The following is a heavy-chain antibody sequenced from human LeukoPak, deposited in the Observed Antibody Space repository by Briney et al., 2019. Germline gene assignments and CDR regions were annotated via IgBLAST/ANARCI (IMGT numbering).Heavy chain of an antibody. V-gene: IGHV1-8*01. Sequence: GASVKVSCKASGYTFTSYDINWVRQATGQGLEWIGWMNPNSGNTGYAQKFQGRVTMTRNTSISTAYMELSSLRSEDTAVYYCARQPAANYYYYYYMDVWGKGTTVTISS. CDR2: MNPNSGNT. D-gene: IGHD2-2*01. CDR1: GYTFTSYD. CDR3: ARQPAANYYYYYYMDV. J-gene: IGHJ6*03.